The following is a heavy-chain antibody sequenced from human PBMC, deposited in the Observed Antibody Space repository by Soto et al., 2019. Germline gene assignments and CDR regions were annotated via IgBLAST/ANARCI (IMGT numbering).Heavy chain of an antibody. D-gene: IGHD6-19*01. V-gene: IGHV3-33*01. CDR2: IWYDGSNK. J-gene: IGHJ2*01. CDR3: ARIPQIAVAGTRFGYFDL. CDR1: GFTFSSYG. Sequence: QVQLEESGGGVVQPGRSLRLSCAASGFTFSSYGMHWVRQAPGKGLEWVAVIWYDGSNKYYADSVKGRFTISGDNFKNTLYLQMNSLGAEDTAVYYCARIPQIAVAGTRFGYFDLWGRGTLVTVSS.